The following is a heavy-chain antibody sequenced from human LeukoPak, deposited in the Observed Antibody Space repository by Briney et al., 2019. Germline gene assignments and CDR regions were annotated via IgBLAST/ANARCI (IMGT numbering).Heavy chain of an antibody. J-gene: IGHJ5*02. D-gene: IGHD3-9*01. V-gene: IGHV1-2*02. CDR3: ARSWYYDILTGYPIGENWFDP. CDR2: ISPNSGVT. Sequence: ASVKVPCKASGYTFTGYYIHWARQAPGQGLEWMGYISPNSGVTTSAQKFQGRVTMTRDTSISTAYMELSRLRSDDTAVCYCARSWYYDILTGYPIGENWFDPWGQGTLVTVSS. CDR1: GYTFTGYY.